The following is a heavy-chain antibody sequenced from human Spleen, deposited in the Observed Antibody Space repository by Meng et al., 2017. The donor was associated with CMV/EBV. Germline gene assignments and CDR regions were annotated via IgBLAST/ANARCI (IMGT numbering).Heavy chain of an antibody. V-gene: IGHV3-20*03. CDR3: ARVASYHFGLYFDY. Sequence: ASGFTFDDYGMNWVRRAPGKGLEWVSGINWNGGSTGYADSVKGRFTISRDNAKNSLYLQMNSLRAEDTALYYCARVASYHFGLYFDYWGQGTLVTVSS. D-gene: IGHD3-3*01. J-gene: IGHJ4*02. CDR1: GFTFDDYG. CDR2: INWNGGST.